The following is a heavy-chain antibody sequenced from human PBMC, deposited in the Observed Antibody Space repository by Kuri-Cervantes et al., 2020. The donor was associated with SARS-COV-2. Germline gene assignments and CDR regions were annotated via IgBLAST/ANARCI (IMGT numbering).Heavy chain of an antibody. CDR1: GGSISSSSYY. J-gene: IGHJ4*02. D-gene: IGHD2-2*01. Sequence: SETLSLTCTVSGGSISSSSYYWGWIRQPPGKGLEWIGSIYYSGSTYYNPSLKSRVTISVDTSKNQFSLKLSSVTAADTAVYYCARHIVVVPAASLEIWGQGTLVTVSS. CDR3: ARHIVVVPAASLEI. CDR2: IYYSGST. V-gene: IGHV4-39*01.